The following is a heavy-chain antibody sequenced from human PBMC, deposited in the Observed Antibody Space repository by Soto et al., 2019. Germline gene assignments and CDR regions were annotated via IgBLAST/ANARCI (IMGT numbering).Heavy chain of an antibody. V-gene: IGHV4-31*03. D-gene: IGHD5-18*01. Sequence: QVQLQESGPRLVKPSQALALTCTVSGGSISSGTYYWSWIRQHPGKGLEWIGYISGSGSTYYSPSLKSRVLMSLDTSENQFSLRLTSVSAADTAVYYCARDQGYTYGYSFDFWGQGALVTVSS. J-gene: IGHJ4*02. CDR1: GGSISSGTYY. CDR3: ARDQGYTYGYSFDF. CDR2: ISGSGST.